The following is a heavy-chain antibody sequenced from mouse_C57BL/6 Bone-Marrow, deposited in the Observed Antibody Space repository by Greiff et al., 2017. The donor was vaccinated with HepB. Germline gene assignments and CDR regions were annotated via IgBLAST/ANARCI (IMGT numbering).Heavy chain of an antibody. D-gene: IGHD2-3*01. CDR1: GFTFSDYY. CDR2: ISNGGGST. V-gene: IGHV5-12*01. Sequence: DVMLVESGGGLVQPGGSLKLSCAASGFTFSDYYMYWVRQTPEKRLEWVAYISNGGGSTYYPDTVKGRFTISRDNAKNTLYLQMSRLKSEDTAMYYCARHDGYYVRYWYFDVWGTGTTVTVSS. CDR3: ARHDGYYVRYWYFDV. J-gene: IGHJ1*03.